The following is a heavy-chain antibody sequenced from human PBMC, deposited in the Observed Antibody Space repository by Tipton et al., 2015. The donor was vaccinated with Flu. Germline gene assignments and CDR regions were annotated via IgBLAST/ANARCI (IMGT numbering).Heavy chain of an antibody. D-gene: IGHD4/OR15-4a*01. CDR3: ARMVRNYFELGSFDI. J-gene: IGHJ3*02. CDR1: GGSFSGYF. Sequence: TLSLTCALYGGSFSGYFWSWIRQPPGKGLEWIGEFNHSGSTKYNPSLKSRVTISVDTSKSQLSLKLSSVTAADTAVYYCARMVRNYFELGSFDIWGQGTMVTFSS. CDR2: FNHSGST. V-gene: IGHV4-34*01.